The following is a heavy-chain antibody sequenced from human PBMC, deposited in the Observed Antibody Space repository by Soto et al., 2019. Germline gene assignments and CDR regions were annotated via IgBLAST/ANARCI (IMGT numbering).Heavy chain of an antibody. CDR2: ISYDGSNK. V-gene: IGHV3-30*18. D-gene: IGHD2-15*01. J-gene: IGHJ6*02. Sequence: GGSLRLSCAASGFTFSSYGMHWVRQAPGKGLEWVAVISYDGSNKYYADSVKGRFTISRDNSKNTLYLQMNSLRAEDTAVYYCAKDLMKGHPQVVAATYNYYYYGMDVWGQGTTVTVSS. CDR3: AKDLMKGHPQVVAATYNYYYYGMDV. CDR1: GFTFSSYG.